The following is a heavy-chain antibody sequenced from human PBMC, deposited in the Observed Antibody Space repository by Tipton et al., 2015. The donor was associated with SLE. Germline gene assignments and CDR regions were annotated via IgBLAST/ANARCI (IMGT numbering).Heavy chain of an antibody. D-gene: IGHD4-17*01. CDR2: VYLNGRT. V-gene: IGHV4-59*01. J-gene: IGHJ4*02. CDR1: GGSLSIYY. CDR3: ARGATVTRFDY. Sequence: TLSLTCTVSGGSLSIYYWSWIRQPPGKGLEWIGYVYLNGRTNYNSSLESRITISEDTSKNQFSLGLTSVTAADTATYYCARGATVTRFDYWGQGALVTVSS.